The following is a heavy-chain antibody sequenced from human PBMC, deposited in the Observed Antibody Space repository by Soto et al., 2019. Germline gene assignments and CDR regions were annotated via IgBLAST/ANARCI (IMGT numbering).Heavy chain of an antibody. CDR2: INSDGSST. V-gene: IGHV3-74*01. Sequence: GGSLRLSCAASGFTFSSYWMHWVRQAPGKGLVWVSRINSDGSSTSYADSVKGRFTISRDNAKNTLYLQMNSLRAEDTAVYYCARSVYDFWSGYYINYGMDVWGQGTTVTVSS. D-gene: IGHD3-3*01. J-gene: IGHJ6*02. CDR1: GFTFSSYW. CDR3: ARSVYDFWSGYYINYGMDV.